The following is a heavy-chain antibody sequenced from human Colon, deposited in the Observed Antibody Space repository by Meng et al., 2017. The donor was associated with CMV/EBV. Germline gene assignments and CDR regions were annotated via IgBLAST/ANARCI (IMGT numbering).Heavy chain of an antibody. CDR1: GFLFPNFA. D-gene: IGHD3-10*01. CDR3: AKDTAYYYGSGSRAYGMDV. V-gene: IGHV3-23*01. J-gene: IGHJ6*02. Sequence: GESLKISCESSGFLFPNFAMSWVRQVPGKGLEWVSAISGSGDRTFYADSVKGRFTISRDNSKNTLYLQMNSLGAEDTAVYYCAKDTAYYYGSGSRAYGMDVWGQGTTVTVSS. CDR2: ISGSGDRT.